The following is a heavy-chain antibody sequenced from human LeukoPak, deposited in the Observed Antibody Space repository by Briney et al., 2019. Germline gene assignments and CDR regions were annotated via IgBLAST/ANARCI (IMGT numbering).Heavy chain of an antibody. CDR3: ARGGTNWYGFDH. V-gene: IGHV3-23*01. Sequence: PGGSLRLSCAASGFTFASYAMSWVRQAPGKGLEWVSAISDSGGATYYADSVKGRFTISRDNSKNTLYLQMNSLRAEDTAVFSCARGGTNWYGFDHWGQGTLVTVSS. CDR1: GFTFASYA. CDR2: ISDSGGAT. D-gene: IGHD1-1*01. J-gene: IGHJ4*02.